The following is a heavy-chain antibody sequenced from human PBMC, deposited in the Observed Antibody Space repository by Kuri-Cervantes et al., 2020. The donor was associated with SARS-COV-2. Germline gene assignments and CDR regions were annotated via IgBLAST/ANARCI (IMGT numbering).Heavy chain of an antibody. CDR2: IRYDGSNK. V-gene: IGHV3-30*02. CDR3: AKDSIRFLEWLYYMDV. Sequence: GGSLRLSCAASGFTFSSYGMHWVRQAPGKGLEWVAFIRYDGSNKYYADSVKGRFTISRDNSKNTPYLQMNSLRAEDTAVYYCAKDSIRFLEWLYYMDVWGKGPRSPSP. J-gene: IGHJ6*03. CDR1: GFTFSSYG. D-gene: IGHD3-3*01.